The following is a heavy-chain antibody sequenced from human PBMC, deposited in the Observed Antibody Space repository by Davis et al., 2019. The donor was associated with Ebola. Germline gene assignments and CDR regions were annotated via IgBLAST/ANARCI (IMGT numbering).Heavy chain of an antibody. CDR2: ISASGGST. V-gene: IGHV3-23*01. Sequence: GGSLRLSCAASGFTFSSYASSYAMTWVRQAPGKGLEWVSAISASGGSTYYADSVKGRFTISRDNAKNTLFLQMNSLRAEDTAVYYCARDSITIFGVVIEASGMDVWGKGTTVTVSS. D-gene: IGHD3-3*01. CDR1: GFTFSSYASSYA. J-gene: IGHJ6*04. CDR3: ARDSITIFGVVIEASGMDV.